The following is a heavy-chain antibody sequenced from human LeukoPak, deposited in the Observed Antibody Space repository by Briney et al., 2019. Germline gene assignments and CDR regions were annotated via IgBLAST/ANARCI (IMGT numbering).Heavy chain of an antibody. CDR1: GLTFNNYW. CDR3: ARERYFFQH. J-gene: IGHJ1*01. CDR2: IKQDGSGK. V-gene: IGHV3-7*01. D-gene: IGHD2/OR15-2a*01. Sequence: GGSLRLSCAASGLTFNNYWMSWVRQAPGKGLEWVANIKQDGSGKYYVDSVKGRFTISRDNAKESLYLQLNSLRAEDTAVYYCARERYFFQHWGQGTLVTVSS.